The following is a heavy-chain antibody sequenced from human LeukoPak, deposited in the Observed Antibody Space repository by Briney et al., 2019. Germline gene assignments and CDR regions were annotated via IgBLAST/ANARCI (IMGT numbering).Heavy chain of an antibody. CDR3: GGGGELLPQNDY. CDR1: GGSISSGDYY. V-gene: IGHV4-30-4*08. Sequence: SQTLYLTCTVSGGSISSGDYYWSWIRQPPGKGLEWIGYIYYSGSTYYNPSLKSRVTISVDTSKNQFSLKLSSVTAADTAVYYWGGGGELLPQNDYWGQGTLVTVSS. J-gene: IGHJ4*02. D-gene: IGHD1-26*01. CDR2: IYYSGST.